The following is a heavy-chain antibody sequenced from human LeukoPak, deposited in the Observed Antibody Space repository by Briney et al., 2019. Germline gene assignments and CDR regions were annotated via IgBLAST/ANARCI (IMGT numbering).Heavy chain of an antibody. D-gene: IGHD3-22*01. CDR1: GGSFSGYY. V-gene: IGHV4-59*10. Sequence: SETLSLTCAVYGGSFSGYYWSWIRQPPGKGLEWIGRIYTSGSTNYNPSLKSRVTMSVDTSKNQFSLKLSSVTAADTAVYYCARSYYDSSWYAFGIWGQGTMVTVSS. CDR3: ARSYYDSSWYAFGI. J-gene: IGHJ3*02. CDR2: IYTSGST.